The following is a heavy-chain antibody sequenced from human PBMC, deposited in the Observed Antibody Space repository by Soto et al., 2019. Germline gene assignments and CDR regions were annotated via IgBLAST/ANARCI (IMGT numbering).Heavy chain of an antibody. CDR2: MSYDGSKI. V-gene: IGHV3-30*18. J-gene: IGHJ6*02. Sequence: GGSLRLSCEASGFAFDTYGMHWIRQGAGQGLEWVATMSYDGSKIYYRDSVRGRFSISRDDSKRTLYLQMNSLRAEDTAVYYCAKDRDPYYYYYLMDVWGQGTTVTVSS. CDR3: AKDRDPYYYYYLMDV. CDR1: GFAFDTYG.